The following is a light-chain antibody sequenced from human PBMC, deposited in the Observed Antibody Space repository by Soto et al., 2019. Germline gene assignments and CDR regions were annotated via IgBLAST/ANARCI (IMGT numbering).Light chain of an antibody. Sequence: QSVLTQPPSVSGAPGQRVTISCTGSSSNIGAGYDVHWYQQLPGTAPKLLIYGNSNRPSGVPDRFSGSKSGTSASLAITGLQAEDEADYYCQSYDSSLSVVFGTGNKLTVL. J-gene: IGLJ1*01. CDR2: GNS. V-gene: IGLV1-40*01. CDR1: SSNIGAGYD. CDR3: QSYDSSLSVV.